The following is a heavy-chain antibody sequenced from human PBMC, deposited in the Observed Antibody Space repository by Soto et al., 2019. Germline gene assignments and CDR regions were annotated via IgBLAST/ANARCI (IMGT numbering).Heavy chain of an antibody. V-gene: IGHV1-24*01. CDR3: ATVGLSSTTLEVYYYYGMDV. Sequence: SVKLTWKVSGETLNELSMHWVRQAQGKGLEWMGGFDPEDGETIYAQKFQGRVTMTEDTSTDTAYMELSSLRSEDTAVYYCATVGLSSTTLEVYYYYGMDVWGQGTTVTVSS. CDR2: FDPEDGET. CDR1: GETLNELS. J-gene: IGHJ6*02. D-gene: IGHD1-1*01.